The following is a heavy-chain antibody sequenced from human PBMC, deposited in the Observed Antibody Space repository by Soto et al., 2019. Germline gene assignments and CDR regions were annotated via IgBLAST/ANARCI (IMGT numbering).Heavy chain of an antibody. CDR2: IYHSGST. CDR3: GSWASGSHYSNYYYYGMDV. J-gene: IGHJ6*02. V-gene: IGHV4-4*02. Sequence: PSETLSLTCAVSGGSISSSNWWSWVRQPPGKGLEWIGEIYHSGSTNYNPSLKSRVTISVDKSKNQFSLKLSSVTAADTAVYYCGSWASGSHYSNYYYYGMDVWGQGTTVTVPS. D-gene: IGHD1-26*01. CDR1: GGSISSSNW.